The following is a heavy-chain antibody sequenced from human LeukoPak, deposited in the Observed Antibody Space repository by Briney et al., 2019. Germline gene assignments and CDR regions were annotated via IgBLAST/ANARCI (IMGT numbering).Heavy chain of an antibody. CDR2: IYYSGST. Sequence: SETLSLTCTVSGGSISSSSYYWGWIRQPPGKGLEWIGSIYYSGSTYYNPSLKSRVTISVDTSKNQFSLKLSSVTAADTAVYYCASLGQDPRLIIVANWYFDLWGRGTLVTVSS. CDR1: GGSISSSSYY. J-gene: IGHJ2*01. CDR3: ASLGQDPRLIIVANWYFDL. D-gene: IGHD3-22*01. V-gene: IGHV4-39*07.